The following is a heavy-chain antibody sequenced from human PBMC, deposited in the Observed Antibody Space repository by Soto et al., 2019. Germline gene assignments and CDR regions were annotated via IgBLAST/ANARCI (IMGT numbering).Heavy chain of an antibody. Sequence: EVHLVESGGGLIQPGGSVRLSCAACGFTFSSKDMHGVRQARGKGLEGVSLIYRGGSTYYAHSVKGRFTISRDNSKNTLYLQMSSLRAEDTAVYYCATRPLLPGAPWGQGTMVTVSS. CDR3: ATRPLLPGAP. V-gene: IGHV3-53*01. CDR2: IYRGGST. CDR1: GFTFSSKD. D-gene: IGHD3-22*01. J-gene: IGHJ3*01.